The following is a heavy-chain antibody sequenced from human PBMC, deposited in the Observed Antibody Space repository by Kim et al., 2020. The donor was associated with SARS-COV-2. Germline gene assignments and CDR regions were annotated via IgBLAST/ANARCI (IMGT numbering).Heavy chain of an antibody. CDR3: ARGLPCSSTSCYPVGWFDP. Sequence: ASVKVSCKASGYTFTGYYMHWVRQAPGQGLEWMGWINPNSGGTNYAQKFQGRVTMTRDTSISTAYMELSRLRSDDTAVYYCARGLPCSSTSCYPVGWFDPWGQGTLVTVSS. J-gene: IGHJ5*02. D-gene: IGHD2-2*01. V-gene: IGHV1-2*02. CDR1: GYTFTGYY. CDR2: INPNSGGT.